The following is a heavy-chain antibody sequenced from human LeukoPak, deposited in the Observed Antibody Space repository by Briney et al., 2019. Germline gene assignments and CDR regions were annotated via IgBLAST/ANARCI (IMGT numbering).Heavy chain of an antibody. V-gene: IGHV1-2*02. CDR2: INPHSGGT. CDR1: GYTFSDYY. Sequence: VKVSCKASGYTFSDYYLHWVRQAPGHGLEWMGWINPHSGGTHYAQKFQGRVTMTRDTSISTAYMELSRLRSDDTAVYYCATRGYSYGSYFDYWGQGTLVTVSS. J-gene: IGHJ4*02. CDR3: ATRGYSYGSYFDY. D-gene: IGHD5-18*01.